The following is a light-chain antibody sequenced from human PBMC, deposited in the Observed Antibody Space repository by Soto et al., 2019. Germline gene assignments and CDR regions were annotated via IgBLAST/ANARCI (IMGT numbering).Light chain of an antibody. CDR2: AAP. V-gene: IGKV1-39*01. CDR3: QQSYNAPPT. CDR1: QSVSSY. J-gene: IGKJ1*01. Sequence: DIQMTQSPSSLSASVGDRVTITCRASQSVSSYIIWYQQKVGKAPKLLIYAAPSLQSGVPSRFSGSGSGTDFTLTISSLQPEDFATYYCQQSYNAPPTFGQGTKVDIK.